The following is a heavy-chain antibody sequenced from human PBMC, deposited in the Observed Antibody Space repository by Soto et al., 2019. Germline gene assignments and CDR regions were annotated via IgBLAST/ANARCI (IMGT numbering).Heavy chain of an antibody. Sequence: GGSLRLSCAASGFTFSSYGMHWVRQAPGKGLEWVAVISYDGSNKYYADSVKGRFTISRDNSKNTLYLQMNSLRAEDTAVYYCAKDAPYWKGSLGAFYYWGQGTLVTVSS. V-gene: IGHV3-30*18. J-gene: IGHJ4*02. CDR3: AKDAPYWKGSLGAFYY. CDR2: ISYDGSNK. CDR1: GFTFSSYG. D-gene: IGHD1-1*01.